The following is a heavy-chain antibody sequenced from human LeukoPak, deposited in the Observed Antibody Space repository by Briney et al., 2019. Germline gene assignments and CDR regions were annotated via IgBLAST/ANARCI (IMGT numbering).Heavy chain of an antibody. Sequence: SETLSLTCTVSGGSITSNSYYWGWIRQPPGKGLEWIGTIYYSGTTYYNPSLKSRVTISVDTSKNQFSLKLSSVTAADTAVYYCARSVEGYCSGGSCYYYYYYMDVWGKGTTVTVSS. D-gene: IGHD2-15*01. CDR1: GGSITSNSYY. V-gene: IGHV4-39*07. CDR3: ARSVEGYCSGGSCYYYYYYMDV. J-gene: IGHJ6*03. CDR2: IYYSGTT.